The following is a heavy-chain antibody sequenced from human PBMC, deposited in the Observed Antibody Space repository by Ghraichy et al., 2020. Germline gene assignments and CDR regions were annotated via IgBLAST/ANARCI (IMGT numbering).Heavy chain of an antibody. D-gene: IGHD3-9*01. CDR3: ARRLRYFDWLLPGGYYFDY. CDR2: INWNGGIT. J-gene: IGHJ4*02. V-gene: IGHV3-20*04. CDR1: GFTFDDYG. Sequence: LSLTCAASGFTFDDYGMSWVRQAPGKGLEWVSGINWNGGITGYADSVKGRFTISRDNAKNSLYLQMNSLRAEDTALYYCARRLRYFDWLLPGGYYFDYWGQGTLVTVSS.